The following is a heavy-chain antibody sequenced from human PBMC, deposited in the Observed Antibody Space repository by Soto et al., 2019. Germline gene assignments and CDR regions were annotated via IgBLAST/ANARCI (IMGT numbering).Heavy chain of an antibody. CDR1: GGSISSGGYY. D-gene: IGHD5-12*01. V-gene: IGHV4-31*03. J-gene: IGHJ3*02. CDR3: ARVSRRDGYNPLRGAFDI. CDR2: IYYSGST. Sequence: PSETLSLTCTVSGGSISSGGYYWSWIRQHPGKGLEWIGYIYYSGSTYYNPSLKSRVTISVDTSKNQFSLKLSSVTAADTAVYYCARVSRRDGYNPLRGAFDIWGQGTMVTVSS.